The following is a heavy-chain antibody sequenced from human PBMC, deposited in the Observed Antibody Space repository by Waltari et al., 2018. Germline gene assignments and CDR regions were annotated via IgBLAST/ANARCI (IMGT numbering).Heavy chain of an antibody. V-gene: IGHV3-7*03. J-gene: IGHJ2*01. Sequence: EEQLVESGGGLVQPGGSLRLSCAASGFTFSTYWMAWVRQAPGEGVEWVARIKQVGSEEYEVGSVKGRFCISRANAGKSLNLEMTSMRAEDTAVYYWARVGTVAVPRNPWYCALWGRGTLVSVSS. D-gene: IGHD2-2*01. CDR2: IKQVGSEE. CDR3: ARVGTVAVPRNPWYCAL. CDR1: GFTFSTYW.